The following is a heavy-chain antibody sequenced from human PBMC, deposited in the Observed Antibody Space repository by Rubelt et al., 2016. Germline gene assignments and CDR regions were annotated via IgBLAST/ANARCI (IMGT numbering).Heavy chain of an antibody. J-gene: IGHJ3*02. D-gene: IGHD3-16*01. Sequence: GYIYYSGSTNYNPSLKSRVTISVDTSKNQFSLKLSSVTAADTAVYYCARGYDGAFDIWGQGTMVTVSS. V-gene: IGHV4-59*09. CDR2: IYYSGST. CDR3: ARGYDGAFDI.